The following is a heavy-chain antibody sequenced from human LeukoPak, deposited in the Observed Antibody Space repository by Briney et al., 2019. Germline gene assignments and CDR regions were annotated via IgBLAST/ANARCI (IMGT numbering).Heavy chain of an antibody. Sequence: PGGSLRLSCAASGFTFSNYCMNWVRQAPGKGLEWVSSISERSVYIYYADSVKARFTISRDNSKNTLYLQMNSLRVEDTAVYYCARDLTDWGQGTLVTVSS. V-gene: IGHV3-21*01. J-gene: IGHJ4*02. CDR3: ARDLTD. CDR1: GFTFSNYC. D-gene: IGHD4-11*01. CDR2: ISERSVYI.